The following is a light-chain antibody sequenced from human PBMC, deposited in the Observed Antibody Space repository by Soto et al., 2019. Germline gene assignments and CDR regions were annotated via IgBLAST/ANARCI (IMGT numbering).Light chain of an antibody. Sequence: DIQMTQSPSSLSASVGDRVTITCQASQDISNYLNWYQQKPGKAPRLLIYDASNLETGVTSKFSGSGSGTDFTFTISSLQPEDIATYYCQQYLNRTISTFGPGTKVDIK. J-gene: IGKJ3*01. V-gene: IGKV1-33*01. CDR1: QDISNY. CDR2: DAS. CDR3: QQYLNRTIST.